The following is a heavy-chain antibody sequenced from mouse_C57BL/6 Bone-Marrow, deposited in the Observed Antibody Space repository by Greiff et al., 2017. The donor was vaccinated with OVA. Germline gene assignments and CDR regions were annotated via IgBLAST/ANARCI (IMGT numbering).Heavy chain of an antibody. Sequence: VQRVESGAELVRPGASVTLSCKASGYTFTDYEMHWVKQTPVHGLEWIGAIDPETGGTAYNQKFKGKAILTADKSSSTAYMELRSLTSEDSAVYYCTRVYSNYYAMDYWGQGTSDTVSS. J-gene: IGHJ4*01. CDR3: TRVYSNYYAMDY. CDR2: IDPETGGT. D-gene: IGHD2-5*01. CDR1: GYTFTDYE. V-gene: IGHV1-15*01.